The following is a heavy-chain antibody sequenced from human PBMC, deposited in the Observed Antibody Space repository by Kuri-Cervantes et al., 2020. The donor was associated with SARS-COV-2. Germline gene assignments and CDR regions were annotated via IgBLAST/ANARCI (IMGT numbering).Heavy chain of an antibody. Sequence: SVKVSCKASGFTFTSSAVQWVRQARGQRLEWIGWIVVGSGNTNYAQKFQERVTITRDMSTSTACMELSSLRSEDTAVYYCAASLLYRIYYYYGMDVWGQGTTVTVSS. V-gene: IGHV1-58*01. J-gene: IGHJ6*02. D-gene: IGHD1-26*01. CDR2: IVVGSGNT. CDR1: GFTFTSSA. CDR3: AASLLYRIYYYYGMDV.